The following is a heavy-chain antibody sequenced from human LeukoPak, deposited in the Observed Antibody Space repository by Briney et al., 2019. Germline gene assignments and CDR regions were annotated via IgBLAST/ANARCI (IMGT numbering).Heavy chain of an antibody. CDR1: GFTFSVYF. D-gene: IGHD3-10*01. V-gene: IGHV4-39*01. CDR3: ARHYGP. Sequence: GSLRLSCAASGFTFSVYFMGWIRQPPGKGLEWIGSIYYSGSTYYNPSLKSRVTISVDTSKNQFSLKLNSVTATDTAVYYCARHYGPWGQGTLVTVSS. J-gene: IGHJ4*02. CDR2: IYYSGST.